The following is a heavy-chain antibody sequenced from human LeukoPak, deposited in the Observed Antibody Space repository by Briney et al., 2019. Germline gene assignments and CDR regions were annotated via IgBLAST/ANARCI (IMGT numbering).Heavy chain of an antibody. Sequence: PGGSLRLSCAASEFTFDDYGMSWVRQAPGKGLGWVSGINWNGGSTGYADSVKGRFTISRDNAKNSLYLQMNSLGAEDTALYYCARERIRYYGSGSYNAFDIWGQGTRVTVSS. J-gene: IGHJ3*02. V-gene: IGHV3-20*04. CDR2: INWNGGST. CDR3: ARERIRYYGSGSYNAFDI. D-gene: IGHD3-10*01. CDR1: EFTFDDYG.